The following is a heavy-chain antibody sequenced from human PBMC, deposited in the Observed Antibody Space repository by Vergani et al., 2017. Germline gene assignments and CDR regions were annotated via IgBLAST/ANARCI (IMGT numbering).Heavy chain of an antibody. Sequence: EVQLVQSGAEVKKPGESLKISCTGSGYSFTSYWIGWVRQMPGKGLEWMGIIYPGDSDTRYSPSFQGQVTISADKSISTAYLQWSSLKASDTAMYYCARRSGQVVPAAMDYYYMDVWGKGTTVTVSS. V-gene: IGHV5-51*03. CDR3: ARRSGQVVPAAMDYYYMDV. J-gene: IGHJ6*03. CDR1: GYSFTSYW. D-gene: IGHD2-2*01. CDR2: IYPGDSDT.